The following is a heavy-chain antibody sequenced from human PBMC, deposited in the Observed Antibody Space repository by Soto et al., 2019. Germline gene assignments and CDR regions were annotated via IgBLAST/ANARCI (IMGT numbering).Heavy chain of an antibody. CDR3: AKAGLSFWSGYLLV. CDR1: GFTFSSYA. D-gene: IGHD3-3*01. J-gene: IGHJ4*02. Sequence: GGSLRLSCAASGFTFSSYAMSWVRQAPGKGLEWVSAISGSGGSTYYADSVKGRFTISRDNSKNTLYLQMNSLRAEDTAVYYCAKAGLSFWSGYLLVWGQGTLVTVSS. CDR2: ISGSGGST. V-gene: IGHV3-23*01.